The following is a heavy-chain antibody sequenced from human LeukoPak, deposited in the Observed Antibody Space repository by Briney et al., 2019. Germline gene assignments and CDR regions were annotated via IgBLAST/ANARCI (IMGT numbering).Heavy chain of an antibody. J-gene: IGHJ4*02. CDR3: ARAYYYGSGSYGLDY. Sequence: SETLSLTCTVSGGSISSYYWSWIRQPPGKGLEWIGYIYSSGSTNYNPSLKSRVTISVDTSKNQFSLKLTSVTAADTAVYYCARAYYYGSGSYGLDYWGQGTLVTVSS. V-gene: IGHV4-59*01. CDR1: GGSISSYY. D-gene: IGHD3-10*01. CDR2: IYSSGST.